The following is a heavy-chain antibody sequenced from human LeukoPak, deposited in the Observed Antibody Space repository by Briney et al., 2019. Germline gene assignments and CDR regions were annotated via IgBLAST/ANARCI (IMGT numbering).Heavy chain of an antibody. J-gene: IGHJ3*02. CDR2: INPNSGGT. Sequence: ASVKVSCKASGYTFSGYYMHWVRKAPGRGLEWMGWINPNSGGTNYAQKFQGRVTMTRDTSITTAYMELSRLRSDDTAVFYCASQTGEGFDIWGQGTMVTVSS. D-gene: IGHD7-27*01. CDR1: GYTFSGYY. V-gene: IGHV1-2*02. CDR3: ASQTGEGFDI.